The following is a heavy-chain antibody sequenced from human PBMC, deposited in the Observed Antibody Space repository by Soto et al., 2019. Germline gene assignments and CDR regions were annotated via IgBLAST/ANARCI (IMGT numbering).Heavy chain of an antibody. V-gene: IGHV3-23*01. CDR1: GFTFSTYA. J-gene: IGHJ4*02. D-gene: IGHD4-17*01. CDR3: AKGLRLHFDY. CDR2: ISGSGNKT. Sequence: EVQLSESGGSLVQPGGSLRLSCAASGFTFSTYAMSWVRQAPGKGLEWVSGISGSGNKTYYEDSVKGRVTISRDNSKDTLYLQMNSLRADDTAVYYCAKGLRLHFDYWGQGTQVTVSS.